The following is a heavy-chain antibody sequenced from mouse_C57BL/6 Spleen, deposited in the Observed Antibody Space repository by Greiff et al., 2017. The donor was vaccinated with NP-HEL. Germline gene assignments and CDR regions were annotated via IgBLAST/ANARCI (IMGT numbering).Heavy chain of an antibody. CDR2: TNPTNGRT. D-gene: IGHD1-1*01. J-gene: IGHJ2*01. Sequence: VQLQQSGAELVKAGASVKMSCKASGYTFTSYWMHWVKQRLGQGLEWFAETNPTNGRTYYNEKFKSKATLTVDKSSSTAYMLLSGPTFEDSAVYYCARIKRIVATYIDYRGQGTTRTVAS. V-gene: IGHV1S81*02. CDR1: GYTFTSYW. CDR3: ARIKRIVATYIDY.